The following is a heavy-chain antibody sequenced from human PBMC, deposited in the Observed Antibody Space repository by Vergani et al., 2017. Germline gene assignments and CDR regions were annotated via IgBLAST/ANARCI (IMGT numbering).Heavy chain of an antibody. Sequence: QVQLVESGGGVVQPGRSLRLSCAASGFTFSSYAMHWVRQAPGKGLEWVAVISYDGSNKYYADSVKGRFTISRDNSKNTLYLQMNSLRAEDTAVYYCAKTPCSGGSCYSLNYFDYWGQGTLVTVSS. CDR2: ISYDGSNK. J-gene: IGHJ4*02. CDR3: AKTPCSGGSCYSLNYFDY. V-gene: IGHV3-30*04. CDR1: GFTFSSYA. D-gene: IGHD2-15*01.